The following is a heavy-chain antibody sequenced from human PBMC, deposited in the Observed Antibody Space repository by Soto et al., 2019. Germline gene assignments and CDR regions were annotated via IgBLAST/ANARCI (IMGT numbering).Heavy chain of an antibody. CDR1: GVSISSSSYY. V-gene: IGHV4-39*01. D-gene: IGHD4-17*01. Sequence: SETLSLTCTVSGVSISSSSYYWGWIRQPPGKGLEWIGSVYDSGSTYYNPSLKSRVTISVDSSKNQFSLSLSSVTAADAALYFCARQSVKTPQTTSRPFDYWGQGTLVTVSS. J-gene: IGHJ4*02. CDR3: ARQSVKTPQTTSRPFDY. CDR2: VYDSGST.